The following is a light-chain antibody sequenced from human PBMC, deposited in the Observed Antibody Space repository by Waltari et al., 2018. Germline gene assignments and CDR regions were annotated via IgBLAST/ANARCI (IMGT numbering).Light chain of an antibody. CDR1: ESVSSNY. J-gene: IGKJ2*01. Sequence: EIVLTQSPGTLSLSPGERATLSCRASESVSSNYLTWYQQKPCQAPRLLRYDASSRATGIPDRFSGSGSGTDFTLTISRLEPEDFAVYYCQQYGSSPRTFGQGTKLEIK. V-gene: IGKV3-20*01. CDR2: DAS. CDR3: QQYGSSPRT.